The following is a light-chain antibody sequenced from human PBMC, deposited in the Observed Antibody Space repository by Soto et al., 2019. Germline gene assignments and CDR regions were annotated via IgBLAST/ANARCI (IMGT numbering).Light chain of an antibody. CDR1: QSVSSK. V-gene: IGKV3-15*01. CDR2: GAS. J-gene: IGKJ3*01. CDR3: QQYDIWPFS. Sequence: VVTQSPGTLSVSPGDRATLSCRASQSVSSKLAWYQQRPGQAPRLLIYGASTRATGIPARFSGSGSGTDFALTISSLQSEDFAVYYCQQYDIWPFSFGPGTKVDVK.